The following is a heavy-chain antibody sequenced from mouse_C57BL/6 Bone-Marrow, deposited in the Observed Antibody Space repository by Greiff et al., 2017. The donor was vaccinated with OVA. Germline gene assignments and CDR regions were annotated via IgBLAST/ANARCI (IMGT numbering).Heavy chain of an antibody. CDR2: IDPENGDT. V-gene: IGHV14-4*01. CDR3: TTDGGDY. CDR1: GFNIKDDY. J-gene: IGHJ2*01. Sequence: VHVKQSGAELVRPGASVKLSCTASGFNIKDDYMHWVKQRPEQGLEWIGWIDPENGDTEYASKFQGKATITADTSSNTAYLQLSSLTSEDTAVYYCTTDGGDYWGQGTTLTVSS.